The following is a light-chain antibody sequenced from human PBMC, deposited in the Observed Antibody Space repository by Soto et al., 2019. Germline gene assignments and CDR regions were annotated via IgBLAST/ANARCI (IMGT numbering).Light chain of an antibody. V-gene: IGLV2-23*01. J-gene: IGLJ2*01. CDR3: CSYAGRSAVVV. CDR1: SSDVGSYNH. Sequence: QSVLTQPASVSGSPGQSITIYCTGTSSDVGSYNHVSWYQQHPGKAPKLMIYEGSKRPSGASNRFSGSKSGNTASLTISGLQAEDEADYYCCSYAGRSAVVVFGGGTQLTVL. CDR2: EGS.